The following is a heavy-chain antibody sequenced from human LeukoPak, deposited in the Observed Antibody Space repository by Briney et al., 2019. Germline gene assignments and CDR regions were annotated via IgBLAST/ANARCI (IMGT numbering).Heavy chain of an antibody. D-gene: IGHD4-17*01. Sequence: PSETLSLTCTVSGGSINSTSNYWGWIRQPPGKGLEWIGSIYYSGSTSYNPSLKSRVTISVDTSKNQFSLKLSSVTAADTAVYFCAGDYGDYYFDYWGQGTLVTVSS. V-gene: IGHV4-39*07. CDR3: AGDYGDYYFDY. CDR1: GGSINSTSNY. CDR2: IYYSGST. J-gene: IGHJ4*02.